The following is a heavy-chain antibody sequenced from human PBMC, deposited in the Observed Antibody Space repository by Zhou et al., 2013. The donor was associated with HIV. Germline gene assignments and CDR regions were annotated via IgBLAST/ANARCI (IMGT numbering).Heavy chain of an antibody. CDR3: ARDLTSCITCDYYMDV. CDR1: GGIFNSYA. CDR2: IIPISGTA. D-gene: IGHD2-2*01. J-gene: IGHJ6*03. Sequence: QVQLVQSGADVKKPGSSVKVSCKASGGIFNSYAISWVRQAPGQGLEWLGGIIPISGTANYAQKFQGRITITTDESTSTGYMELRSLRSEDTAVYYCARDLTSCITCDYYMDVWGKGTTVIVSS. V-gene: IGHV1-69*05.